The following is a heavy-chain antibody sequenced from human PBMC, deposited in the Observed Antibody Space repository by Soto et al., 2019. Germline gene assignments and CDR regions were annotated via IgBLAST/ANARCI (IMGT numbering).Heavy chain of an antibody. J-gene: IGHJ6*02. Sequence: QVQLVQSGAEVKKPGASVKVSCKASGYSFTNYGISWVRQAPGQGLEWMGWISAYNANTNYAQKLQGRVTMTTDTPRCTAYMELRSRKSGDMAVYYFARVGECSITSCRNYYYYGMDVWGQGTTVTVSS. CDR3: ARVGECSITSCRNYYYYGMDV. CDR1: GYSFTNYG. CDR2: ISAYNANT. D-gene: IGHD2-2*01. V-gene: IGHV1-18*03.